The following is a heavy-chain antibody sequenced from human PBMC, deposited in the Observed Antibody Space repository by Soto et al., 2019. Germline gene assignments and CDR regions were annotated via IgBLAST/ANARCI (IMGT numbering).Heavy chain of an antibody. Sequence: QVQLVESGGGLVKPGGSLRLSCAASGFIFGDYYMTWIRQAPGKGLEWVSFIGNRGTGIYYADSVKGRFTIFRDNAKNSWYLQMNRLRVEDTAMYYCARDLRAVGMASRFDPWGQGTLVTVSS. CDR2: IGNRGTGI. V-gene: IGHV3-11*01. CDR1: GFIFGDYY. CDR3: ARDLRAVGMASRFDP. J-gene: IGHJ5*02. D-gene: IGHD6-13*01.